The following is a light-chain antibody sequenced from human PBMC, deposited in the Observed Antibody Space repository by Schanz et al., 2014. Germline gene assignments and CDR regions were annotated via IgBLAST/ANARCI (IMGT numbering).Light chain of an antibody. CDR1: SSNIGAGYD. J-gene: IGLJ3*02. CDR3: ATWDDSLNGWV. CDR2: GNN. V-gene: IGLV1-40*01. Sequence: QSVLTQPPSVSGAPGQRVTISCTGSSSNIGAGYDVHWYQQFPGRAPKLVIYGNNNRPSGVPHRFSGSKSGASASLAISALQSEDEAHYYCATWDDSLNGWVFGGGTKLTVL.